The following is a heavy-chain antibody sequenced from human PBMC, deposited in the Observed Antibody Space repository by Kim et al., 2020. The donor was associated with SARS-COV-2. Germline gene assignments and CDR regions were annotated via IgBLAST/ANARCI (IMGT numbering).Heavy chain of an antibody. CDR1: GYTFTSYA. V-gene: IGHV7-4-1*02. J-gene: IGHJ5*02. Sequence: ASVKVSCKASGYTFTSYAMNWVRQAPGQGLEWMGWINTNTGNPTYAQGFPGRVVFSLDTSVSTAYLQISSLKAEDTAVYYCARGGIFYYDGSGSYYTGGSPFDPGGQGTLVPVPS. CDR3: ARGGIFYYDGSGSYYTGGSPFDP. CDR2: INTNTGNP. D-gene: IGHD3-10*01.